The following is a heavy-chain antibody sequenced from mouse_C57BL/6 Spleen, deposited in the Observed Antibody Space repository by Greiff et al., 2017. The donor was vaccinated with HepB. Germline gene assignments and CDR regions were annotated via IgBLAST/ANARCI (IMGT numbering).Heavy chain of an antibody. V-gene: IGHV1-19*01. CDR3: ASEGDYYGSSRYWYFDV. J-gene: IGHJ1*03. CDR1: GYTFTDYY. D-gene: IGHD1-1*01. CDR2: INPYNGGT. Sequence: EVQLHQSGPVLVKPGASVKMSCKASGYTFTDYYMNWVKQSHGKSLEWIGVINPYNGGTSYNQKFKGKATLTVDKSSSTAYMELNSLTSEDSAVYYCASEGDYYGSSRYWYFDVWGTGTTVTVSS.